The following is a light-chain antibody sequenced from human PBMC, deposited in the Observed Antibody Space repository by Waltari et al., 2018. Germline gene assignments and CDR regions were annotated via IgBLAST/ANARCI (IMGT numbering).Light chain of an antibody. CDR3: QQAHKSPPT. CDR2: ATS. J-gene: IGKJ4*01. V-gene: IGKV1-12*01. Sequence: DIQMTQSPSSVSASVGDRVTLTCRASQDIGRWLAWYQQKPGMAPKLLIYATSTLQSGGPSRFSGSGSGTDYTLTITSLQPEDFATYYCQQAHKSPPTLGGGTKVEIK. CDR1: QDIGRW.